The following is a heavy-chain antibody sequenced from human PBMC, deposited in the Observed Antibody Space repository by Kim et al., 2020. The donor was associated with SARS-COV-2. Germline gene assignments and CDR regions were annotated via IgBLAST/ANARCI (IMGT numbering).Heavy chain of an antibody. CDR1: GFTFSSYA. J-gene: IGHJ6*02. CDR2: ISYDGSNK. CDR3: ARDRQQLDV. D-gene: IGHD6-13*01. V-gene: IGHV3-30-3*01. Sequence: GGSLRLSCAASGFTFSSYAMHWVRQAPGKGLEWVAVISYDGSNKYYADSVKGRFTISRDNSKNTLYLQMNSLRAEDMAVYYCARDRQQLDVWGQGTTVTVSS.